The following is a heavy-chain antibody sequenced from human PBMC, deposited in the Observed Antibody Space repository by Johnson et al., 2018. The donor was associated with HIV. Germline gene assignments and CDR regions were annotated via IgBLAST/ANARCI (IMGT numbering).Heavy chain of an antibody. CDR2: ISSNGGST. Sequence: EVQLVESGGGLVQPGGSLRLSCAASGFTFSSYAMHWVRQAPGKGLEYVSAISSNGGSTYYANSVKGRFTISRDNSKNTLYLQMGSLRAEDMAVYYCAKDREDAFDIWGQGTMVTVSS. CDR3: AKDREDAFDI. V-gene: IGHV3-64*01. CDR1: GFTFSSYA. J-gene: IGHJ3*02. D-gene: IGHD1-26*01.